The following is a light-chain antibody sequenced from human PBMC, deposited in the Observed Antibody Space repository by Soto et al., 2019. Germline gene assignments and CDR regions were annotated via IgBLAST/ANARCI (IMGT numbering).Light chain of an antibody. CDR1: QTISSNY. Sequence: EIVLTQSPGTLSVSPGERATLSCRASQTISSNYLGWYQQKPGQAPSLLIYGTSRRATGIPDRFSSSGSGTDFTLTISRLEPEDSAIYYCQQYGSWTFGQGTKVEIK. J-gene: IGKJ1*01. V-gene: IGKV3-20*01. CDR3: QQYGSWT. CDR2: GTS.